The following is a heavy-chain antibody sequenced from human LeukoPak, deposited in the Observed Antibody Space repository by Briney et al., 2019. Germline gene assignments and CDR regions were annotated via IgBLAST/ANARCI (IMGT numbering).Heavy chain of an antibody. CDR2: IYHSGST. CDR3: AGTSATYYDILTGYYTPPLS. V-gene: IGHV4-4*02. CDR1: GGSISSNNW. J-gene: IGHJ5*02. Sequence: SGTLSLTCAVSGGSISSNNWWSWVRQPPGKGLEWIGEIYHSGSTTYNPSLKSRVTISVDTSKNQFSLKLSSVTAADTAVYYCAGTSATYYDILTGYYTPPLSWGQGALVTVSS. D-gene: IGHD3-9*01.